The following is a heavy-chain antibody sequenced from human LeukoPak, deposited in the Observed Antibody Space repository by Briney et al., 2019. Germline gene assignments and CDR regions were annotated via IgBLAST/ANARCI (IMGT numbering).Heavy chain of an antibody. D-gene: IGHD1-26*01. CDR1: GGSISSYY. Sequence: SETLSLTCTVSGGSISSYYWSWIRQPPGKGLEWIGYIYYSGSTNYNPSLKSRVTISVDTSKNQFSLKLSSVTAADTAVYYCARAGWELPSYFDYWGQGTLVTVSS. V-gene: IGHV4-59*01. CDR3: ARAGWELPSYFDY. J-gene: IGHJ4*02. CDR2: IYYSGST.